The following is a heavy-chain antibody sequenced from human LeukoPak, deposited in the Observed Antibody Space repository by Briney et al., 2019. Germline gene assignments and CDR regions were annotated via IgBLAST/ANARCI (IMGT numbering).Heavy chain of an antibody. CDR2: IGGSGGST. CDR1: GFTFSSYA. D-gene: IGHD6-13*01. J-gene: IGHJ4*02. V-gene: IGHV3-23*01. CDR3: AKVETAAAATLRGFDY. Sequence: GGSLRLSCAASGFTFSSYAMSWVRQAPGKGLEWVSSIGGSGGSTYYADSVKGRFTISRDNSKNTLYLQMNSLRAEDTAVYYCAKVETAAAATLRGFDYWGQGTMVTVSS.